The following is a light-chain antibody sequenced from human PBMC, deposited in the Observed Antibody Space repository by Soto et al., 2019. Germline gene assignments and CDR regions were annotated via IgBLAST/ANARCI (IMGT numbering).Light chain of an antibody. V-gene: IGLV1-40*01. CDR1: SSNIGAGYG. CDR2: NYV. Sequence: QSVLTQPPSVSWAPGQRITISCAGTSSNIGAGYGVHWYQQLPGRAPKLLIHNYVNRPSGVPDRFSGSKSGTSASLAITGLQGEDEGDYYCQSYDSNLSGSLFGGGTKLTVL. CDR3: QSYDSNLSGSL. J-gene: IGLJ2*01.